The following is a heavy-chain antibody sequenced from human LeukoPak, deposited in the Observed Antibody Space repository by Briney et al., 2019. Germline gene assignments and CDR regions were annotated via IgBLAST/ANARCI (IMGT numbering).Heavy chain of an antibody. D-gene: IGHD6-19*01. CDR3: AKVDSSGWYPDDAFDV. Sequence: ASVKVSCKASGGTFSSYAMSWVRQAPGKGLEWVSSISVSGADIYYADSVKGRFTTSRDKSKNTLYLQMTSLRAEDTAVYYCAKVDSSGWYPDDAFDVWGQGTTVTVS. V-gene: IGHV3-23*01. CDR1: GGTFSSYA. CDR2: ISVSGADI. J-gene: IGHJ3*01.